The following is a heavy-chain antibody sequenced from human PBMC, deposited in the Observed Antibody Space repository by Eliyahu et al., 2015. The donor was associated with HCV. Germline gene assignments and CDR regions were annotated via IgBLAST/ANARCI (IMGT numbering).Heavy chain of an antibody. V-gene: IGHV3-30*18. CDR2: ISYDGSNK. J-gene: IGHJ6*02. CDR1: GFTFSSYG. D-gene: IGHD1-26*01. CDR3: AKGVSGNYYYGMDV. Sequence: QVQLVESGGGVVQPGRSLRLSCAASGFTFSSYGMHWVRQAPGKGLEWVAVISYDGSNKYYADSVKGRFTISRDNSKDTLYLQMNSLRAEDTAVYYCAKGVSGNYYYGMDVWGQGTTVTVSS.